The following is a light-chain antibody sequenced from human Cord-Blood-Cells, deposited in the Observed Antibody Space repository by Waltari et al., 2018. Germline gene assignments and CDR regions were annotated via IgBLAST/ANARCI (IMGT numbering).Light chain of an antibody. V-gene: IGKV1-8*01. J-gene: IGKJ1*01. CDR3: QQYYSYPRT. CDR1: QGISSS. Sequence: IRITPSPSPLSASTGDRTTTTCRPSQGISSSLAWYQQKPGKDPKLLIYAASTLQSGVPSRFSGSGSGTDFTLTISCLQSEDFATYYCQQYYSYPRTFGQGTKVEIK. CDR2: AAS.